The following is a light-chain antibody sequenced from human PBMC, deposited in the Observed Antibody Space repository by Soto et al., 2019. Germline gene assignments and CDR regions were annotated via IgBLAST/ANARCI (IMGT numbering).Light chain of an antibody. CDR2: AVS. CDR1: QVISNY. V-gene: IGKV1-27*01. Sequence: DVQMTQSPSSLSVSVGDRVTITCRASQVISNYLAWYQQKPGKPPQLLIYAVSTLQSGVPSRFSGSASGTDFTLTISRLQPEDVGTYYCQKYNSAPLLFGQGTRLE. CDR3: QKYNSAPLL. J-gene: IGKJ5*01.